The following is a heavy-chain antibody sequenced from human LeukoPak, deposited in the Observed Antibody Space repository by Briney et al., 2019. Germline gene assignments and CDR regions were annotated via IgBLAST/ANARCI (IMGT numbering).Heavy chain of an antibody. CDR3: ARPRGGYDAFDI. D-gene: IGHD3-16*01. J-gene: IGHJ3*02. V-gene: IGHV4-39*07. CDR1: GGSISSSSHY. Sequence: SETLSLTCTVLGGSISSSSHYWGWIRQPPGEGLEWIGCIYYSGSTNYNPSLKSRVTISVDTSKNQFSLKLSSVTAADTAVYYCARPRGGYDAFDIWGQGTMVTVSS. CDR2: IYYSGST.